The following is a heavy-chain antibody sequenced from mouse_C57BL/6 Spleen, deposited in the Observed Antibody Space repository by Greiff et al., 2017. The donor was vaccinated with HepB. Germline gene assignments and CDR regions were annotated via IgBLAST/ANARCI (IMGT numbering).Heavy chain of an antibody. CDR1: GFTFSNYW. Sequence: EVMLVESGGGLVQPGGSMKLSCVASGFTFSNYWMNWVRQSPEKGLEWVAQIRLKSDNYATHYAESVKGRFTISRDDSKSSVYLQMNNLRAEDTGIYYCTGPDYRFAYWGQGTLVTVSA. J-gene: IGHJ3*01. CDR2: IRLKSDNYAT. V-gene: IGHV6-3*01. CDR3: TGPDYRFAY. D-gene: IGHD2-4*01.